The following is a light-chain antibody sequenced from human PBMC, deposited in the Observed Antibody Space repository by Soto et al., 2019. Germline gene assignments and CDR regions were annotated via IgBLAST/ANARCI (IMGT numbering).Light chain of an antibody. Sequence: QTVVTQEPSFSVSPGGTVTLTCGLSSGPVSTSHYPTWFQQIPGQPPRVLIYNTDRRSSGVPDRFSGSILGKKAALTITGAQADDDSDYYCALYVGSGIRVFGGGTKLTVL. CDR1: SGPVSTSHY. CDR3: ALYVGSGIRV. V-gene: IGLV8-61*01. J-gene: IGLJ3*02. CDR2: NTD.